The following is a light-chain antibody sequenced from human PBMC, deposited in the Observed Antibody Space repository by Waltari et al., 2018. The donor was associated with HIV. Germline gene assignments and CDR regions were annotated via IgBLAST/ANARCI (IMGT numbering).Light chain of an antibody. CDR3: CSYSDRRIYV. J-gene: IGLJ1*01. Sequence: QSVLTQHASVSGYLGQSITISCTGTSSDVGNYDLVTWYQQHPGKAPKIIIYEVNKRPPGASNRMSGSKSGNTASLTIAVLQAEDEADYYCCSYSDRRIYVFGSGTRVSAL. CDR1: SSDVGNYDL. V-gene: IGLV2-23*02. CDR2: EVN.